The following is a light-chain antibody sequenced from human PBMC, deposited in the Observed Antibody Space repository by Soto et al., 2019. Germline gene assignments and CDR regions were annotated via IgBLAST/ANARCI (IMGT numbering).Light chain of an antibody. CDR3: QSYASSLSTGFV. CDR2: AND. Sequence: QSVLTQPPSVSGAPGQGVSISCTGSSSNIGAGYDVHWYQQLPGKAPTLLIYANDNRPSGVPDRFSGSKSGTSASLAITGLRAEDEADYYCQSYASSLSTGFVFGTGTKLTVL. CDR1: SSNIGAGYD. V-gene: IGLV1-40*01. J-gene: IGLJ1*01.